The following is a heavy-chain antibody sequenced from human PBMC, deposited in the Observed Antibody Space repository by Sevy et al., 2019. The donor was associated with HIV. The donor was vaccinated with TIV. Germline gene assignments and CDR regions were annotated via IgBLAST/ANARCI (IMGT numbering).Heavy chain of an antibody. CDR2: TFYRSNWYN. CDR3: ARDGLTYGGMDV. Sequence: KQSQTLSLTCAISGDSVSSNNAAWNWIRQSPSRGLEWLGRTFYRSNWYNDYAVSVKGRITINPDTSKNQLSLQLTSVTPEDTAVYYCARDGLTYGGMDVWGLGTTVTVSS. J-gene: IGHJ6*02. CDR1: GDSVSSNNAA. D-gene: IGHD1-20*01. V-gene: IGHV6-1*01.